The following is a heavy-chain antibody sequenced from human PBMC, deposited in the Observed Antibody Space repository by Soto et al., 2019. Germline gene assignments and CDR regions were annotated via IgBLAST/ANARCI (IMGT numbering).Heavy chain of an antibody. CDR3: AKSMRPDGYNHDAFDI. J-gene: IGHJ3*02. D-gene: IGHD5-12*01. Sequence: ASVKVSCKAAGYTFTSNDINWVRQATGQGLESMGWMNPNSANTGYAQKFQGRVTMTRNTSITTAYMELSSLRSEDTAVYYCAKSMRPDGYNHDAFDIWGQGTMVTVSS. CDR2: MNPNSANT. V-gene: IGHV1-8*01. CDR1: GYTFTSND.